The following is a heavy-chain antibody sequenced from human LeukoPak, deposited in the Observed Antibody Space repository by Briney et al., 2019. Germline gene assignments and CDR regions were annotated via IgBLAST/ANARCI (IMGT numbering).Heavy chain of an antibody. CDR3: ARDIYGGNSVPLFDY. CDR1: GYTFTSYY. D-gene: IGHD4-23*01. J-gene: IGHJ4*02. CDR2: INPSGGST. V-gene: IGHV1-46*01. Sequence: ASVKVSCKASGYTFTSYYMHWVRQAPGQGLEWMGIINPSGGSTSYAQKFQGRVTMTTDTSTSTAYMELRSLRSDDTAVYYCARDIYGGNSVPLFDYWGQGTLVTVSS.